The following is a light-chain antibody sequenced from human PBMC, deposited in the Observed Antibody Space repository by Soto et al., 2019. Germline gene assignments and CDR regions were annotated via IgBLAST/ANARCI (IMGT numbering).Light chain of an antibody. CDR2: KAS. J-gene: IGKJ2*01. CDR1: QTVLTW. V-gene: IGKV1-5*03. CDR3: QHYFSYPYA. Sequence: DIQVTQSPATLSASVGDTVSITCRASQTVLTWLAWYQQKPGKAPNLLIYKASSLRDGVPSRFSGSGSGTDFTLTITSLQPDDFASYFCQHYFSYPYAFGQGTKLEI.